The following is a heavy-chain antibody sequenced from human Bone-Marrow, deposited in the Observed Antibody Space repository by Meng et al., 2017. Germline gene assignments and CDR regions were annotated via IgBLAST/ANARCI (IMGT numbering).Heavy chain of an antibody. CDR3: AHADSSGYYQA. D-gene: IGHD3-22*01. CDR2: IYWDDDQ. CDR1: GFSLSTTGVG. J-gene: IGHJ4*02. V-gene: IGHV2-5*02. Sequence: QITLKESGPTRVTPTQTLTLNCILSGFSLSTTGVGVGWIRQPPGKALEWLALIYWDDDQRYSPSLKSRLTITKDTPKNQVVLTMTNMDPVYTATYYCAHADSSGYYQAWGQGTLVTVSS.